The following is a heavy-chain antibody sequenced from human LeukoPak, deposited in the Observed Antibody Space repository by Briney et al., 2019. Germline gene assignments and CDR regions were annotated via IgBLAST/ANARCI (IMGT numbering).Heavy chain of an antibody. J-gene: IGHJ4*02. CDR1: GFTFDDYA. V-gene: IGHV3-9*01. CDR2: ISWNSGSI. D-gene: IGHD3-22*01. Sequence: GGSLRLSCAASGFTFDDYAMHWVRQAPGKGLEWVSGISWNSGSIGYADSVKGRFTISRDNAKNSLYLQMNSLRAEDTALYYCARIPNYYDSSGYYYFDYWGQGTLVTVSS. CDR3: ARIPNYYDSSGYYYFDY.